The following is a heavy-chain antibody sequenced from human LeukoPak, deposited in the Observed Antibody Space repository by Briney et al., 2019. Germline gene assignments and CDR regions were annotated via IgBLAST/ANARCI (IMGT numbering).Heavy chain of an antibody. CDR2: IRYDGSNK. D-gene: IGHD6-19*01. V-gene: IGHV3-30*02. CDR3: AKDSHSSGWYGTFDY. J-gene: IGHJ4*02. CDR1: GFTFSSYG. Sequence: GGSLRLSCAASGFTFSSYGIHWVRQAPGKGLEWVAFIRYDGSNKYYADSVKGRFTISRDNSKNTLYLQMNSLRAEDTAVYYCAKDSHSSGWYGTFDYWGQGTLVTVSS.